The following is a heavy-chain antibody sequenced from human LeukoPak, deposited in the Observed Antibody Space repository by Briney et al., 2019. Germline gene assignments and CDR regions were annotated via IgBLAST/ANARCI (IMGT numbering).Heavy chain of an antibody. J-gene: IGHJ4*02. CDR3: TKFDAPSGRKNY. CDR2: ISGSDTST. Sequence: GGSLRLSCAASEFTFSNYAMNWVRQAPGKGLEWVSTISGSDTSTYYADSVKGRFTISRDNSKNTLYMQMNSLRAEDTAVYYCTKFDAPSGRKNYWGQGTLVTVSS. CDR1: EFTFSNYA. V-gene: IGHV3-23*01.